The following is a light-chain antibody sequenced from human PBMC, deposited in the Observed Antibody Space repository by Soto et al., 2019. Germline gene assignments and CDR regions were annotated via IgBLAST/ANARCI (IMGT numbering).Light chain of an antibody. V-gene: IGLV2-14*01. CDR2: EVT. CDR1: RSDVGGYPY. J-gene: IGLJ1*01. CDR3: SSYTSSGALYV. Sequence: QSALTQPASVSGSPGQSISISCTGTRSDVGGYPYVSWYQQHPGKAPKLMIYEVTNRPSGVSNRFSGSKSGSTASLTISVLQTEDEADYYCSSYTSSGALYVFGPGTKLTVL.